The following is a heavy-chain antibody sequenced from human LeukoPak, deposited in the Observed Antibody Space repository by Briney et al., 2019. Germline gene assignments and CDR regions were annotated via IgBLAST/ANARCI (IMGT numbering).Heavy chain of an antibody. J-gene: IGHJ4*02. Sequence: SETLSLTCTVYGYSISSGYYWGWIRQPPGKGLEWIGSIYHSGSTYYNPSLKSRVTISVDTSKNQFSLKLSSVTAADTAVYYCAREDSIGSGWFWGQGTLVTVSS. V-gene: IGHV4-38-2*02. CDR2: IYHSGST. D-gene: IGHD6-19*01. CDR3: AREDSIGSGWF. CDR1: GYSISSGYY.